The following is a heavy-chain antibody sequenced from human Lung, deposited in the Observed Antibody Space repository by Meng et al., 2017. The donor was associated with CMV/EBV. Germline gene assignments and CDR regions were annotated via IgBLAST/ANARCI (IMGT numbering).Heavy chain of an antibody. J-gene: IGHJ4*02. CDR2: TSYDGSKK. CDR1: GFMFSSYS. Sequence: GGSLRLSCVASGFMFSSYSLHWVRQAPGKGLEWVAVTSYDGSKKEYANSVKGRFTVSRDNSKNTLYLQMNTLRADDTAVYYCARADYANYGFWSGFPAFWSQGTRVTVSS. CDR3: ARADYANYGFWSGFPAF. D-gene: IGHD3-3*01. V-gene: IGHV3-30*04.